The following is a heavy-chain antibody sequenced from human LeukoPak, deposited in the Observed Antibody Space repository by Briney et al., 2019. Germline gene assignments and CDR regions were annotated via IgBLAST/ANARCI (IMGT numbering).Heavy chain of an antibody. J-gene: IGHJ4*02. V-gene: IGHV3-66*02. CDR3: AKVGTAIVVVPAAPDY. CDR1: GFTVSTNY. Sequence: QAGGSLRLSCVVSGFTVSTNYMTWVRQAPGKGLEWVSVIHSGGSTYDADSVKGRFTISRGNSKNTLYLQMNSLRAEDTAVYYCAKVGTAIVVVPAAPDYWGQGTLVTVSS. D-gene: IGHD2-2*01. CDR2: IHSGGST.